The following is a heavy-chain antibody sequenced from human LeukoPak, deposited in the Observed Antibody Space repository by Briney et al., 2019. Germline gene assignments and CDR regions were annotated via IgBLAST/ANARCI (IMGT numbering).Heavy chain of an antibody. CDR1: GGTFSSYA. Sequence: GSSVKVSCKASGGTFSSYAISWVRQAPRQGLEWMGRIIPILGTANYAQKFQGRVTITADKSTSTAYMELSSLRSEDTAVYYCARGLCSSTSCFRYGMDVWGQGTTVTVSS. D-gene: IGHD2-2*01. V-gene: IGHV1-69*04. J-gene: IGHJ6*02. CDR2: IIPILGTA. CDR3: ARGLCSSTSCFRYGMDV.